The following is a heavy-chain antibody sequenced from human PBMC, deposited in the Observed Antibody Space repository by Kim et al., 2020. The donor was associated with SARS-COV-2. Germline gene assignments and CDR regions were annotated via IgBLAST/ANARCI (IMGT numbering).Heavy chain of an antibody. CDR1: GFTFSSYA. Sequence: GGSLRLSCAASGFTFSSYAMSWVRQAPGKGLEWVSSISDSGTSTFYADSVKGRFTISRDNSKNTLSLQMNSLRAEDTAVYYCARDRGRSTDYWGQGTLVT. J-gene: IGHJ4*02. CDR2: ISDSGTST. V-gene: IGHV3-23*01. CDR3: ARDRGRSTDY.